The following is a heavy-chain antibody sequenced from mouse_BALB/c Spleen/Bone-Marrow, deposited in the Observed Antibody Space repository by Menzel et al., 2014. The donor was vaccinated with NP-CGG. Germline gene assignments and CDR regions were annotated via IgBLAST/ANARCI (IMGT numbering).Heavy chain of an antibody. CDR1: GYTFTSYL. D-gene: IGHD4-1*01. CDR2: ITPYNDDT. V-gene: IGHV1-14*01. Sequence: VQLQQSGPELVKPGASVKMSCKASGYTFTSYLIHWVEQKPGQGLEWIGYITPYNDDTKYNEKFKGKATLTSDKSSSTAYMELSSLTSEDSAVYYCARWGGTPYFDYWGQGTTLTVSS. CDR3: ARWGGTPYFDY. J-gene: IGHJ2*01.